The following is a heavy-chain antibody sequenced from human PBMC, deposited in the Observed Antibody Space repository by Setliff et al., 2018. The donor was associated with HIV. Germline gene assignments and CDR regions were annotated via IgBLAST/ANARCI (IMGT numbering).Heavy chain of an antibody. CDR1: GAPFNGYY. CDR3: ARETSVTPVGLDH. Sequence: SQTLSLTCAVYGAPFNGYYWAWIRQSPAKGLEWRGEINRSGNTKYNPSLKSRVTISIDTSKKQFSLKLNSVTAADTAVYYCARETSVTPVGLDHWGQGTLVTVSS. CDR2: INRSGNT. V-gene: IGHV4-34*01. D-gene: IGHD1-1*01. J-gene: IGHJ1*01.